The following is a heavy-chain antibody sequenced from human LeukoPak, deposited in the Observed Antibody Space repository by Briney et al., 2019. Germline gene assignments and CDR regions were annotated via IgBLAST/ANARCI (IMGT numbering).Heavy chain of an antibody. CDR1: GVTFSSYG. D-gene: IGHD7-27*01. V-gene: IGHV3-30*02. CDR2: IRYDGSNK. CDR3: AKDGDSYFDF. J-gene: IGHJ4*02. Sequence: GGSLRLSCAASGVTFSSYGIHLVRQAPGKGLEWVAFIRYDGSNKYYAHSVKGRFTISRDISKNTLYLQMNSLRAEDTAVYYCAKDGDSYFDFWGQGNLVTVSS.